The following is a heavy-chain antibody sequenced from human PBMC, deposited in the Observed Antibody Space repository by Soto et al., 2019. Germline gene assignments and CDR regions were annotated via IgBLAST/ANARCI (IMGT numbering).Heavy chain of an antibody. CDR3: ARIVDVDTAMVPDY. CDR2: IYWDDDK. Sequence: SGPTLVNPTQTLTLTCTFSGFSLSTSGVGVGWIRQPPGKALEWLALIYWDDDKRYSPSLKSRLTITKDTSKNQVVLTMTNMDPVDTATYYCARIVDVDTAMVPDYWGQGILVTVSS. D-gene: IGHD5-18*01. J-gene: IGHJ4*02. V-gene: IGHV2-5*02. CDR1: GFSLSTSGVG.